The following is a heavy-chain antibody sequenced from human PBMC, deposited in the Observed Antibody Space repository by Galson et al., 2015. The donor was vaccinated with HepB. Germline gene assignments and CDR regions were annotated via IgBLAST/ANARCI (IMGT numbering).Heavy chain of an antibody. CDR2: ISSSSSTI. J-gene: IGHJ4*02. Sequence: SLRLSCAASGFTFSTYSVNWVRQAPGKGLEWVSYISSSSSTIYYADSVKGRFTISRDNAKSSLYLQMNSLRAEDTAVYYCARGLSRGFGVVITSPGYFDYWGQGTLVTVSS. D-gene: IGHD3-3*01. V-gene: IGHV3-48*01. CDR3: ARGLSRGFGVVITSPGYFDY. CDR1: GFTFSTYS.